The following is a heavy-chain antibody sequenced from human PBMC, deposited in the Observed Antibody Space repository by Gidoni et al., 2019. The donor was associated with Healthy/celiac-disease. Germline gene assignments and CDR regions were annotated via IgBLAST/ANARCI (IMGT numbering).Heavy chain of an antibody. J-gene: IGHJ4*02. CDR3: AGSFYGFDY. CDR2: IYTSGST. V-gene: IGHV4-61*02. Sequence: QVQLQESGPGLVKPSQTLSLTCTVTGGSISSGSYYWSWIRQPAGKGLEWIGRIYTSGSTNYNPSLKSRVTISVDTSKNQFSLKLSSVTAADTAVYYCAGSFYGFDYWGQGTLVTVSS. D-gene: IGHD2-2*03. CDR1: GGSISSGSYY.